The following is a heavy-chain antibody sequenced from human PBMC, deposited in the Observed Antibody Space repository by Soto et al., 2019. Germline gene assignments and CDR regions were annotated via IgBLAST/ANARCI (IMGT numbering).Heavy chain of an antibody. V-gene: IGHV1-46*01. D-gene: IGHD4-17*01. J-gene: IGHJ3*02. CDR1: GYTFTSYY. Sequence: ASVKVSCKASGYTFTSYYMHWVRQAPGQGLEWMGIINPSGGSTSYAQKFQGRVTMTRDTSTSTAYMELSSLRSEDTAVYYCAADPVTVTTARGAFDIWGQGTMVTVSS. CDR2: INPSGGST. CDR3: AADPVTVTTARGAFDI.